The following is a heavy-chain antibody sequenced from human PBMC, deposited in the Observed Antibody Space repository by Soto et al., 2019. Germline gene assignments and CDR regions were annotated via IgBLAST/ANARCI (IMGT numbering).Heavy chain of an antibody. CDR2: INTGNGHT. CDR3: ASRGYDFWSGLDP. CDR1: GYTFTAYG. Sequence: GASLKVSCKASGYTFTAYGIRWVRQAPGQRLEWMGWINTGNGHTKYSQKFQGRVTITRDTSARTAYMELNSLRSEDTAVYYCASRGYDFWSGLDPWGQGTLVTVSS. V-gene: IGHV1-3*04. D-gene: IGHD3-3*01. J-gene: IGHJ5*02.